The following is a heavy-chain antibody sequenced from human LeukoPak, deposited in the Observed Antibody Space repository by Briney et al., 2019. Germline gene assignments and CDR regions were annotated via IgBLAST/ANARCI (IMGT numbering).Heavy chain of an antibody. CDR2: IYYSGST. V-gene: IGHV4-61*08. CDR3: ARYGSGSYYY. J-gene: IGHJ4*02. CDR1: GDSISSGGYY. D-gene: IGHD3-10*01. Sequence: SQTQSLTCTVSGDSISSGGYYWSWIRQPPGKGLEWIGYIYYSGSTNYNPSLKSRVTISVDTSKNQFSLKLSSVTAADTAVYYCARYGSGSYYYWGQGTLVTVSS.